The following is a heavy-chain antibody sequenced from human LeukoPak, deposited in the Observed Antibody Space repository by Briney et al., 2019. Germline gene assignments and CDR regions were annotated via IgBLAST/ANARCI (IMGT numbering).Heavy chain of an antibody. D-gene: IGHD1-7*01. V-gene: IGHV3-30*04. J-gene: IGHJ4*02. CDR1: GFTFNNFA. CDR2: VSHDGNIK. CDR3: AAEVGTTNFDY. Sequence: QPGGSLRLSCAASGFTFNNFAMHWVRQAPGQGLEWVTAVSHDGNIKEYVDSVKGRFTVSRDNSKNTLYLQMNSLRVGDTAIYYCAAEVGTTNFDYWGQGTLVTVSS.